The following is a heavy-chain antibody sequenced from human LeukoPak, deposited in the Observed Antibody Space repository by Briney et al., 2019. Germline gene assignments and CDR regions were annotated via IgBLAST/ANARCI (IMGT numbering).Heavy chain of an antibody. CDR3: ARDHIVVVTATDNWFDP. V-gene: IGHV3-30*04. J-gene: IGHJ5*02. CDR1: GFTFSSYA. D-gene: IGHD2-21*02. Sequence: GGSLRLSCAASGFTFSSYAMHWVRQAPGKGLEWVAVISYDGSNKYYADSVKGRFTISRDNSKNTLYLQMNSLRAEDTAVYYCARDHIVVVTATDNWFDPWGQGTLVTVSS. CDR2: ISYDGSNK.